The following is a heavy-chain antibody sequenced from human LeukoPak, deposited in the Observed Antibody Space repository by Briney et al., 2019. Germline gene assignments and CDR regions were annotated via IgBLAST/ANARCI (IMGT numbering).Heavy chain of an antibody. CDR1: GGSFSGYY. CDR3: ARGGYYGDYGY. V-gene: IGHV4-34*01. J-gene: IGHJ4*02. CDR2: INHSGSA. D-gene: IGHD4-17*01. Sequence: PSGTLSLTCAVYGGSFSGYYWSWIRQPPGKGLEWIGEINHSGSANYNPSLKSRVTISVDTSKNQFSLKLSSVTAADTAVYYCARGGYYGDYGYWGQGTLVTVSS.